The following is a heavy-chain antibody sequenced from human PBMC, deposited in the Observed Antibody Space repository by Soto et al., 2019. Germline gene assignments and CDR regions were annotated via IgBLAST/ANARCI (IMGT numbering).Heavy chain of an antibody. V-gene: IGHV4-59*12. CDR2: IYYAGST. CDR1: RGSMIRYD. D-gene: IGHD3-3*01. Sequence: WETLSISCTVSRGSMIRYDWSWIRQPPGKGLEWIGFIYYAGSTKYNPSLNSRVTISVDTSKNQFSLKVTSVTAADTAVYYCARGDYDFWSGSGYGNWFDPWGQGTRDT. J-gene: IGHJ5*02. CDR3: ARGDYDFWSGSGYGNWFDP.